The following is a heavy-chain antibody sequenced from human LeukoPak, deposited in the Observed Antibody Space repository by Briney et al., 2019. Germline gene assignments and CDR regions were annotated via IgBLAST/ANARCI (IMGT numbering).Heavy chain of an antibody. CDR1: GFTFSSYG. CDR2: IRYDGSNK. V-gene: IGHV3-30*02. D-gene: IGHD1-26*01. Sequence: GRSLRLSCAASGFTFSSYGMHWVRQAPGKGLEWVAFIRYDGSNKYYADSVKGRFTISRDNSKNTLYLQMNSLRAEDTAVYYCAKYLGSGSYNFDYWRQGTLVTVSS. CDR3: AKYLGSGSYNFDY. J-gene: IGHJ4*02.